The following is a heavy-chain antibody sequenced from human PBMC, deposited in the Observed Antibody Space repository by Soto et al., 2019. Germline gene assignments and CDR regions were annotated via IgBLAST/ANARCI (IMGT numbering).Heavy chain of an antibody. V-gene: IGHV3-11*05. D-gene: IGHD3-16*01. J-gene: IGHJ4*02. CDR2: ISSSSSYT. CDR1: GFTFSDYY. CDR3: AREGGREYYFDY. Sequence: QVQLVESGGGLVKPGGSLRLSCAASGFTFSDYYMSWIRQAPGKGLQWVSYISSSSSYTYYADSGKGRFTISRDNAKNQLYLQMNSLRAEATAVYYCAREGGREYYFDYWGKGAMVTVSS.